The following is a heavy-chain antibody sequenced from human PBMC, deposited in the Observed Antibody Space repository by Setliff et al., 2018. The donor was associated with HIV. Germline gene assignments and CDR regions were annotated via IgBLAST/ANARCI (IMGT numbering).Heavy chain of an antibody. CDR3: ARSRAAGFDY. D-gene: IGHD6-13*01. Sequence: PGGSLRLSCAASGFTFSTYRMNWVRQAPGKGLEWVSSISSTGSTIFYADSVKGRFTISRDNAKNSLYLQMNSLRAEDTAVYYCARSRAAGFDYWGQGTLVTVSS. CDR2: ISSTGSTI. J-gene: IGHJ4*02. V-gene: IGHV3-48*01. CDR1: GFTFSTYR.